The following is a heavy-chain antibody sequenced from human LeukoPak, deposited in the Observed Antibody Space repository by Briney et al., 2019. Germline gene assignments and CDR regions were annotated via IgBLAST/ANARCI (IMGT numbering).Heavy chain of an antibody. Sequence: SETLSLTCTVSGGSISSFYWGWIRQPPGKGLEWIGHMHSSGNTNYNPSLKSRVTISVDTSKNQFSLKLSSVTAADTAVYYCARDVSGEQPTLDYGGQGTLVTVSS. CDR1: GGSISSFY. V-gene: IGHV4-59*12. CDR3: ARDVSGEQPTLDY. CDR2: MHSSGNT. J-gene: IGHJ4*02. D-gene: IGHD3-10*01.